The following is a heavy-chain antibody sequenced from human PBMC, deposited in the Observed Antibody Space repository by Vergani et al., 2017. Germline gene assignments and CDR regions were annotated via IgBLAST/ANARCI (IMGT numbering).Heavy chain of an antibody. D-gene: IGHD3-10*01. Sequence: QVRLQESGPGLVKPSETLSLTCSVSGGSMSGYYWSWIRQPPGKELEWIGYIYSTGSTHHNPSLRTRINMSVDTSKNQFSLKLNSVTAADTAVYYCGRVADFYGLGGRLLDLWGQGILVTVSS. CDR1: GGSMSGYY. CDR3: GRVADFYGLGGRLLDL. CDR2: IYSTGST. V-gene: IGHV4-59*01. J-gene: IGHJ4*01.